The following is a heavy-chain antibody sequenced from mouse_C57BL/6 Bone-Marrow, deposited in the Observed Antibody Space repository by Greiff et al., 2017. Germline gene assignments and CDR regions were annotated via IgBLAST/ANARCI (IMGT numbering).Heavy chain of an antibody. CDR3: TSFMVRGWFAY. J-gene: IGHJ3*01. D-gene: IGHD2-2*01. Sequence: EVQLQQSGAELVRPGASVKLSCTASGFNTKDDYMHWVKQRPEQGLEWIGWIDPENGDTEYASKFQGKATITADTSSNTASLQLSSLTSEDTAVYYCTSFMVRGWFAYWGQGTLVTVSA. CDR1: GFNTKDDY. CDR2: IDPENGDT. V-gene: IGHV14-4*01.